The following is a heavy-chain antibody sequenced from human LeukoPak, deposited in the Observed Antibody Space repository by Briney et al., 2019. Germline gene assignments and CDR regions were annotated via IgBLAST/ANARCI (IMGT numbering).Heavy chain of an antibody. D-gene: IGHD1-1*01. J-gene: IGHJ4*02. V-gene: IGHV3-30*02. Sequence: GGSLRLSCAASGFTFSSYVMHWVRQAPGKGLEWVAFIRYDGSNKYYADSVKGRFTISRDNSKNTLYLQMNSLRAEDTAVYYCAKEYARAGGSYFDYWGQGTLVTVSS. CDR3: AKEYARAGGSYFDY. CDR1: GFTFSSYV. CDR2: IRYDGSNK.